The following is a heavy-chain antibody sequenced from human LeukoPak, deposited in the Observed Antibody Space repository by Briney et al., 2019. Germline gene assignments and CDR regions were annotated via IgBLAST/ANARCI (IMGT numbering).Heavy chain of an antibody. J-gene: IGHJ4*02. CDR3: AKDRPHRIAAAGTGKEEGN. D-gene: IGHD6-13*01. V-gene: IGHV3-23*01. CDR1: GFTFSSYA. CDR2: ISGSGGST. Sequence: PGGSLRLSCAASGFTFSSYAMSWVRQAPGKGLEWVSAISGSGGSTYYADSVKGRFTISRDNSKNTLYLQMNSLRAEDTAVYYCAKDRPHRIAAAGTGKEEGNWGQGTLVTVSS.